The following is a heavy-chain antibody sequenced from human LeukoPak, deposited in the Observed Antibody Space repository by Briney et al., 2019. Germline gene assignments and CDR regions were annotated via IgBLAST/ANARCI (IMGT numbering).Heavy chain of an antibody. J-gene: IGHJ5*02. V-gene: IGHV3-30*18. CDR1: GFTFSSYG. Sequence: GGSLRLSCAASGFTFSSYGMHWVRQAPGKGLEWVAVISYDGSNKYYADSVKGRFTISRDNSKNTLYLQMNSLRAEDTAVYYCAKDRYGSGSYYEPYNWFDPWGQGTLVTVSS. D-gene: IGHD3-10*01. CDR2: ISYDGSNK. CDR3: AKDRYGSGSYYEPYNWFDP.